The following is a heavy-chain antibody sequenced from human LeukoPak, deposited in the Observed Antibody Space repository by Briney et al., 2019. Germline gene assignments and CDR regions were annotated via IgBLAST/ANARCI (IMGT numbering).Heavy chain of an antibody. D-gene: IGHD1-26*01. CDR2: LSHSGNT. Sequence: SQTLSLTYAVYGGSYRVYYWHWIRQPPGKGLEWIGELSHSGNTIYNPSLQSRVPISIDTSKKQFSLKLSSVTAADTAVYYCAAIKRATTPFDPWGQGTLVTVSS. V-gene: IGHV4-34*01. J-gene: IGHJ5*02. CDR3: AAIKRATTPFDP. CDR1: GGSYRVYY.